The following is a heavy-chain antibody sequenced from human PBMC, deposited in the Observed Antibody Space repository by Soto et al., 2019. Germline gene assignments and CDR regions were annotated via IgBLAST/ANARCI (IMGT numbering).Heavy chain of an antibody. V-gene: IGHV2-70*04. Sequence: ESGPTLVNPTQTLTLTCTFSGFSLSTSGMRVSWIRQPPGKALEWLARIDWDDDKFYSTSLKTRLTISKDTSKNQAVLTLTNMDPVDTATYYCARSRSSTSFDGMDVWGQGTTVTVSS. CDR3: ARSRSSTSFDGMDV. D-gene: IGHD2-2*01. J-gene: IGHJ6*02. CDR2: IDWDDDK. CDR1: GFSLSTSGMR.